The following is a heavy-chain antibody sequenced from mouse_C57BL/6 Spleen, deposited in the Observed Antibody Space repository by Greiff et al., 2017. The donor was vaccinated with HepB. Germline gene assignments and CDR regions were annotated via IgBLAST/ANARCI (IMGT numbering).Heavy chain of an antibody. Sequence: VQLQESGAELARPGASVKMSCKASGYTFTSYTMHWVKQRPGQGLEWIGYINPSSGYTKYNQKFKDKATLTADKSSSTAYMQLSSLTSEDSAVYYCARKPLDLYYFDYWGQGTTLTVSS. J-gene: IGHJ2*01. CDR2: INPSSGYT. CDR1: GYTFTSYT. CDR3: ARKPLDLYYFDY. V-gene: IGHV1-4*01.